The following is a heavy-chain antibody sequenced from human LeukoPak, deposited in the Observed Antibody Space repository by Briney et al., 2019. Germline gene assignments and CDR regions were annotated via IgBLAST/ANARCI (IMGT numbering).Heavy chain of an antibody. CDR2: ISANSRSL. CDR3: AKDAISVLDTLDL. J-gene: IGHJ3*01. Sequence: GGSLRLSCVASGFSFDDFAMHWVRQVPGKGLQWVSGISANSRSLNYGDSVRGRFSISRDNAKNSLFLQMTGLRPEDTALYYCAKDAISVLDTLDLWGQGTMVTVSA. CDR1: GFSFDDFA. V-gene: IGHV3-9*01. D-gene: IGHD3-3*02.